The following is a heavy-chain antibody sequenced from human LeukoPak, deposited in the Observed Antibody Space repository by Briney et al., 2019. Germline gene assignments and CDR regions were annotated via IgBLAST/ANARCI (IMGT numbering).Heavy chain of an antibody. CDR3: ARAPRITMIDFEF. CDR2: IWYDGSNK. V-gene: IGHV3-33*01. CDR1: GFTFSSYG. Sequence: GGSLRLSCAASGFTFSSYGMHWVRQAPGKGLEWVAVIWYDGSNKYYADSVKGRFTISRDNSKNTLYLQMNSLRAEDTAVYYCARAPRITMIDFEFWGQGTLVTVSS. D-gene: IGHD3-22*01. J-gene: IGHJ4*02.